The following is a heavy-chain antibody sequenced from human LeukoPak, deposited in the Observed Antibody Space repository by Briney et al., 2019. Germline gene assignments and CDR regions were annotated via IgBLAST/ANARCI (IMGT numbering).Heavy chain of an antibody. Sequence: GGSLRLSCAASGFTFSSYAMSWVRQAPGKGLEWVSGITDSGTTTYYADSVKGRFTISRDNSKNTLYLEMNSLRAEDTAVYYCVKGGLRLRGTVRFDYWGQGTLVTVSS. V-gene: IGHV3-23*01. CDR3: VKGGLRLRGTVRFDY. J-gene: IGHJ4*02. CDR1: GFTFSSYA. CDR2: ITDSGTTT. D-gene: IGHD3-16*01.